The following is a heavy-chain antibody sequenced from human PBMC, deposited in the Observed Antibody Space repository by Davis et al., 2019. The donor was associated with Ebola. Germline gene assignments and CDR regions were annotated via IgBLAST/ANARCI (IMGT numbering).Heavy chain of an antibody. CDR1: GFTISAYG. CDR2: IGTGGDT. D-gene: IGHD3-22*01. V-gene: IGHV3-23*01. CDR3: AKDTRHYYDSSGHYGGLGY. J-gene: IGHJ4*02. Sequence: GGFLRLSCAASGFTISAYGMSWVRQAPGKGLEWVSVIGTGGDTAYADSVQGRFIISRDASKNTLFLQMNTLRAEDTAVYYCAKDTRHYYDSSGHYGGLGYWGQGTLVTVSS.